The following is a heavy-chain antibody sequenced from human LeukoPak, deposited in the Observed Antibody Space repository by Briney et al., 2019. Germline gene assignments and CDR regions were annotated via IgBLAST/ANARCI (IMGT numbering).Heavy chain of an antibody. CDR3: AKDSYCSSTSCYYYYYYYMDV. J-gene: IGHJ6*03. CDR1: GFTFDDYA. D-gene: IGHD2-2*01. CDR2: ISWNSGSI. Sequence: PGRSLRLSCAASGFTFDDYAMHWVRQAPGKGLEWVSGISWNSGSIGYADSVKGRFTISRDNAKNSLYLQMNSLRAEDTAVYYCAKDSYCSSTSCYYYYYYYMDVWGKGTTVTVSS. V-gene: IGHV3-9*01.